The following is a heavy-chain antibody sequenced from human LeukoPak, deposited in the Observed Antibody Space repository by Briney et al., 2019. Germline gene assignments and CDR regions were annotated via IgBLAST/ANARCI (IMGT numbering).Heavy chain of an antibody. CDR1: GFTFDDYA. J-gene: IGHJ3*02. CDR3: VTSRPRPADYYDSSGWAFDI. D-gene: IGHD3-22*01. Sequence: GRSLRLSCAASGFTFDDYAMHWVRHAPGKGLEWVSGISWNSGSIGYADSVKGRFTISRDNAKNSLYLQMNSLRAEDTALYYCVTSRPRPADYYDSSGWAFDIWGQGTMVTVSS. V-gene: IGHV3-9*01. CDR2: ISWNSGSI.